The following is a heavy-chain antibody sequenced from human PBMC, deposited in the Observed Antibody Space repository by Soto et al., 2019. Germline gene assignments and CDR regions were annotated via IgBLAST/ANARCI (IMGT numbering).Heavy chain of an antibody. D-gene: IGHD3-3*01. CDR1: GGSISSGGYS. Sequence: TLSLTCAVSGGSISSGGYSRSWIRQPPGKGLEWIGYIYHSGSTYYHPSLKSPFTLSVDRSKNQFSLKLSSVTAADTAVYYCASFYYDFWGGYFATGEYGMDVWGQVSTVTVSS. J-gene: IGHJ6*02. V-gene: IGHV4-30-2*01. CDR3: ASFYYDFWGGYFATGEYGMDV. CDR2: IYHSGST.